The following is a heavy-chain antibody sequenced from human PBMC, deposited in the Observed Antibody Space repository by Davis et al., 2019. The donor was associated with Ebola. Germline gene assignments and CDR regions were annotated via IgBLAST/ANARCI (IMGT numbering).Heavy chain of an antibody. CDR3: VRFFFDL. J-gene: IGHJ4*01. CDR1: GSYFRSYW. CDR2: INQDGSEP. Sequence: GESLKISCEASGSYFRSYWMGWVRQAPGKGLEWVANINQDGSEPKYVDSVKGRFTISRDNAKNSLYLQMNSLRAEDTAIYYCVRFFFDLWGHGALVTVSA. V-gene: IGHV3-7*03.